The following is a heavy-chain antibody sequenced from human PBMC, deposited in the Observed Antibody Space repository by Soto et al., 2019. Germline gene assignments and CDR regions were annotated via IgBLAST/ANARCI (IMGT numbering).Heavy chain of an antibody. CDR1: GFTFSSYA. CDR2: ISYDGSNK. J-gene: IGHJ4*02. CDR3: ARDWGYYYDSSGYYPGY. Sequence: QVQLVESGGGVVQPGRSLRLSCAASGFTFSSYAMHWVRQAPGKGLEWVAVISYDGSNKYYADSVKGRFTISRDNSKNTLYLQMNSLRAEDTAVYYCARDWGYYYDSSGYYPGYWGQGTLVTVSS. D-gene: IGHD3-22*01. V-gene: IGHV3-30-3*01.